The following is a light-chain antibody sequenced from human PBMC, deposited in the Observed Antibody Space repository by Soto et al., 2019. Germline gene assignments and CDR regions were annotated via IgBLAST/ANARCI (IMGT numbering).Light chain of an antibody. CDR1: QSVLYSSNNQNY. Sequence: DIVMTQSPDSLAVSLGERATINCKSSQSVLYSSNNQNYLAWYQQRPGQPPKLLIYWASTRESGVPDRFSGSGSGTDFTLTITSLQADDGAVYYCQQYESTPPTFGQGTKLEIK. V-gene: IGKV4-1*01. CDR2: WAS. CDR3: QQYESTPPT. J-gene: IGKJ2*01.